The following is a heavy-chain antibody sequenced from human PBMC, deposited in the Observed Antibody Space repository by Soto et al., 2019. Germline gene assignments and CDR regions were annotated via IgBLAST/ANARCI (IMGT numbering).Heavy chain of an antibody. V-gene: IGHV3-21*01. CDR3: ARDLSPDTAMAFDY. CDR1: GFTFSSYS. J-gene: IGHJ4*02. D-gene: IGHD5-18*01. CDR2: ISSSSSYI. Sequence: GGSLRLSCAASGFTFSSYSMNWVRQAPGKGLEWVSSISSSSSYIYYADSVKGRFTISRDNAKNSLYLQMNSLRAEDTAVYYCARDLSPDTAMAFDYWGQGTLVTVSS.